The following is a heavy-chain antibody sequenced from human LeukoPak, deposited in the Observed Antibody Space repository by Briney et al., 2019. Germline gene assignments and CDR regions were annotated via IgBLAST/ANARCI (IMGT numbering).Heavy chain of an antibody. V-gene: IGHV4-59*01. D-gene: IGHD5-24*01. Sequence: PSETLSLTCSVSGGSIGHFYWSWIRQPPGRGLEWIGNVYHSGDTKYSPSLQSRVTILVDTSQNQISLDLRSVTAADMALYYCARDDGYSTFDFWGLGTLVTVSS. CDR2: VYHSGDT. CDR1: GGSIGHFY. CDR3: ARDDGYSTFDF. J-gene: IGHJ4*02.